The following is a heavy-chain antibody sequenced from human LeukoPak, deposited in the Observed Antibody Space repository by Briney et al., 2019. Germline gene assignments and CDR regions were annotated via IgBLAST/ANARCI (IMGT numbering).Heavy chain of an antibody. J-gene: IGHJ6*02. D-gene: IGHD3-3*01. V-gene: IGHV1-8*01. CDR1: GYTFTSYD. CDR2: MNPNSGNT. CDR3: ARAPVYYDFWGNYYYYGMDV. Sequence: EASVKVSCKAPGYTFTSYDINWVRQATGQGLEWMGWMNPNSGNTGYAQKFQGRVTMTRNTSISTAHMELSSLRSEDTAVYYCARAPVYYDFWGNYYYYGMDVWGQGTTVTVSS.